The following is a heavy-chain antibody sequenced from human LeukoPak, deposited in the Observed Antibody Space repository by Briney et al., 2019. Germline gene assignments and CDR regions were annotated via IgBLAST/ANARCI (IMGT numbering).Heavy chain of an antibody. CDR3: ARRSVAGATTGYYYDS. Sequence: GGSLRLSCAASGFTFSTYSMNWVRQAPGKGLEWVSYIGTRSSTTYYADSVKGRFTISRDNAKNSVYLQMSSLRVDDTAFYYCARRSVAGATTGYYYDSWGQGTLVTVSS. V-gene: IGHV3-48*04. CDR2: IGTRSSTT. D-gene: IGHD1-26*01. CDR1: GFTFSTYS. J-gene: IGHJ4*02.